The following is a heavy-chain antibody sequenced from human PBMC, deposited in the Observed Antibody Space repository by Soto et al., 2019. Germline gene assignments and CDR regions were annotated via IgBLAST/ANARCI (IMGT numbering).Heavy chain of an antibody. CDR3: AKLSYSSSWASYWYFDL. CDR1: GFTFSSYA. D-gene: IGHD6-13*01. CDR2: ISGSGGST. J-gene: IGHJ2*01. Sequence: EVQLLESGGGLVQPGGSLRLSCAASGFTFSSYAMSWVRQAPGKGLEWVSAISGSGGSTYYADSVKGRFTISRDNSKNTLYLQMNSLRAEDTAVYYCAKLSYSSSWASYWYFDLWGRGNLVTGSS. V-gene: IGHV3-23*01.